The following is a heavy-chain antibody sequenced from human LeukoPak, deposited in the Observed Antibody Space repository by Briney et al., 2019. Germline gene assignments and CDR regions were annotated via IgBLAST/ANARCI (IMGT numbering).Heavy chain of an antibody. V-gene: IGHV3-15*01. Sequence: GGSLRLPCAASGFSINNYWMSWARQAPGKGLEWVGRIKSKTDGGTTDYAAPVKGRFTISRDDSKNTLYLQMNSLKTEDTAVYYCARYRAAAYFDYWGQGTLVTVSS. D-gene: IGHD6-13*01. CDR3: ARYRAAAYFDY. CDR1: GFSINNYW. CDR2: IKSKTDGGTT. J-gene: IGHJ4*02.